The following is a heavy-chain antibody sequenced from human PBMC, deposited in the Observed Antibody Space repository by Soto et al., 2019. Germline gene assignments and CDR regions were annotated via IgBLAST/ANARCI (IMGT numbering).Heavy chain of an antibody. CDR1: CGSISSSSYY. V-gene: IGHV4-39*01. J-gene: IGHJ4*02. CDR2: IYYSGST. D-gene: IGHD3-3*01. CDR3: AKSGAAYYDFWSGYSQWYYFDY. Sequence: SETLSLTCTLSCGSISSSSYYWGWIRQTPGKGLEWIGSIYYSGSTYYNPSLKSRVTISVDTSKNQFSLKLSSVTAADTAVYYCAKSGAAYYDFWSGYSQWYYFDYWGQGTLVTVSS.